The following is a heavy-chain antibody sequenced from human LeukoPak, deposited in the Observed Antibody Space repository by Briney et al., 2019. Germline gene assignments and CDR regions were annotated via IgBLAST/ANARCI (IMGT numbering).Heavy chain of an antibody. CDR3: ARGYPHDYGDYRAPSYYYYYMDV. CDR2: INAGNGNT. Sequence: GASVKVSCKASGGTFSSYAMHWVRQAPGQRLEWMGWINAGNGNTKYSQEFQGRVTITRDTSASTAYMELSSLRSEDMAVYYCARGYPHDYGDYRAPSYYYYYMDVWGKGTTVTISS. CDR1: GGTFSSYA. J-gene: IGHJ6*03. D-gene: IGHD4-17*01. V-gene: IGHV1-3*03.